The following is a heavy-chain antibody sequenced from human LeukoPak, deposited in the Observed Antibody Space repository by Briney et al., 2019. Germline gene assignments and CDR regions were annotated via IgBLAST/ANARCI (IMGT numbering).Heavy chain of an antibody. J-gene: IGHJ4*02. CDR3: ARDWISGGLDY. CDR1: GFTFSNYG. CDR2: IWYDGSNK. D-gene: IGHD2-2*03. V-gene: IGHV3-33*01. Sequence: PGGSLRLSCAASGFTFSNYGMHWVRRAPGKGLEWVAVIWYDGSNKYYADSVKGRFTISRDNSKNTLYLQMNSLRAEDTAVYYCARDWISGGLDYWGQGTLVTVSS.